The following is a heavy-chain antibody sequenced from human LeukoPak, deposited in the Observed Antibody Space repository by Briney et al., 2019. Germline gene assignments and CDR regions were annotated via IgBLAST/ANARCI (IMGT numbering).Heavy chain of an antibody. V-gene: IGHV3-74*01. D-gene: IGHD3-3*01. Sequence: GGSLRLSCAASGFTFSSYWMHWVRQAPGKGLVWVSRINSDGSSTSYADSVKGRFIISRDNAKNTLYLQMNSLRAEDTAVYYCARDGYDFWSGYYYYYYYMDVWGKGTTVTVSS. CDR2: INSDGSST. J-gene: IGHJ6*03. CDR3: ARDGYDFWSGYYYYYYYMDV. CDR1: GFTFSSYW.